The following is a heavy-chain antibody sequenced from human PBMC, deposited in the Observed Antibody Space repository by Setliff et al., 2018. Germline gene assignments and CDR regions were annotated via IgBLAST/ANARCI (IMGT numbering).Heavy chain of an antibody. CDR2: VLHSGRT. Sequence: LSLTCAVSGFSIISNYYWAWIRQPPGKGLEWIGSVLHSGRTPYNPSLKSRVTISADTSKNQFSLKLPSVTAADTAVYYCARLDTNTYATFDYWGHGTLVTVSS. J-gene: IGHJ4*01. V-gene: IGHV4-38-2*01. CDR3: ARLDTNTYATFDY. CDR1: GFSIISNYY. D-gene: IGHD5-18*01.